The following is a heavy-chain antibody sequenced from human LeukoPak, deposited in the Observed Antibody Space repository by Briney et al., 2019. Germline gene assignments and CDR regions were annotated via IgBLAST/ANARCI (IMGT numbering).Heavy chain of an antibody. D-gene: IGHD1-7*01. J-gene: IGHJ4*02. CDR1: GFTVSSNY. CDR2: ISSGSSTI. V-gene: IGHV3-48*01. Sequence: GGSLRLSCAASGFTVSSNYMSWVRQAPGKGLEWISYISSGSSTIYYADSVKGRFTISRDDAKNSLYLQMNSLRAGDTAVYYCARDRPNWNYAPCDYWGQGTLVTVSS. CDR3: ARDRPNWNYAPCDY.